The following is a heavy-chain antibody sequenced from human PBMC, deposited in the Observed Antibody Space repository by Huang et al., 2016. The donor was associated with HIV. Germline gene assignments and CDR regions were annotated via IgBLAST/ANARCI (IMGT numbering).Heavy chain of an antibody. CDR1: GFTFSSYG. CDR2: ISDDGKTT. V-gene: IGHV3-30*18. D-gene: IGHD6-13*01. CDR3: AKGGSAAAVLDF. Sequence: QVQLVESGGGVVQPGRSLRISCAASGFTFSSYGMHWVRQAPGKGLEWVAVISDDGKTTYYAYSVKGRFSISRDNAKTTVYLQLNSLRVEDTAVYYCAKGGSAAAVLDFWGQGTLVTVSS. J-gene: IGHJ4*02.